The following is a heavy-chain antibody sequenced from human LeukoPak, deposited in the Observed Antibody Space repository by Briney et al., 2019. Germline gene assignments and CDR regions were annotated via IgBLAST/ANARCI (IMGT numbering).Heavy chain of an antibody. D-gene: IGHD4-17*01. CDR2: IYHSGST. V-gene: IGHV4-38-2*02. J-gene: IGHJ4*02. CDR1: GYSISSGYY. Sequence: PSETLSLTCTVSGYSISSGYYWGWIRPPPGKGLEWIGSIYHSGSTYYNPSLKSRVTISVDTSKNQFSLKLSSVTAADTAVYYCARVPSTVTFDYWGQGTLVTVSS. CDR3: ARVPSTVTFDY.